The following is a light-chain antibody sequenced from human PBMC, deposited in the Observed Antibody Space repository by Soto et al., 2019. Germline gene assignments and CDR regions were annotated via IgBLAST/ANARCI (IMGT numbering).Light chain of an antibody. J-gene: IGKJ1*01. V-gene: IGKV3-20*01. CDR1: QSVSSSF. CDR3: QQYGSSPWT. CDR2: GAS. Sequence: EIVLTQSPGTLSLSPGERATLSCRASQSVSSSFLAWYQQKPGQAPRLLIYGASSRATGIPDRFSGSGSGTDFTLTISTLEPDAFAVYYCQQYGSSPWTFGQGTKVDIK.